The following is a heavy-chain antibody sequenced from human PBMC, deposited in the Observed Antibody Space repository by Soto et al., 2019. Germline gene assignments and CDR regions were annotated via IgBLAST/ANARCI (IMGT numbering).Heavy chain of an antibody. J-gene: IGHJ1*01. Sequence: GGSLRLSCTASGFTFSNYVMNWVRQAPGKGLEWVSGISASGGSTHYADSVKGRFTISRDNSENTLYLQMNTLRAEDTAVYYCAKERRIVVPRDFQHWGQGTLVTVSS. CDR3: AKERRIVVPRDFQH. D-gene: IGHD3-22*01. V-gene: IGHV3-23*01. CDR2: ISASGGST. CDR1: GFTFSNYV.